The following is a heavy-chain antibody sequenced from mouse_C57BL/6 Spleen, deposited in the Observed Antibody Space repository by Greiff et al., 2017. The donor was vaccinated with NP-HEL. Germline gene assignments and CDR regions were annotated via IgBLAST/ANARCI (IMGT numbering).Heavy chain of an antibody. CDR2: ISSGGSYT. Sequence: EVKVVESGGDLVKPGGSLKLSCAASGFTFSSYGMSWVRQTPDKRLEWVATISSGGSYTYYPDSVKGRFTISRDNAKNTLYLQMSSLKSEDTAMYYCARHLYYEYLYYAMDYWGQGTSVTVSS. CDR3: ARHLYYEYLYYAMDY. D-gene: IGHD2-4*01. J-gene: IGHJ4*01. V-gene: IGHV5-6*01. CDR1: GFTFSSYG.